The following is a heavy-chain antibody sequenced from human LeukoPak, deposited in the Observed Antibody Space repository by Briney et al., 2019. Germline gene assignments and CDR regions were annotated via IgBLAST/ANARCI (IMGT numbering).Heavy chain of an antibody. CDR3: ARGQSSSWYRYYYYYYMDV. CDR1: GFTFSSYW. CDR2: INSDGSST. J-gene: IGHJ6*03. D-gene: IGHD6-13*01. Sequence: GGSLRLSCAASGFTFSSYWMHWVRQAPGKGLVWVSRINSDGSSTSYADSVKGRFTISRDNAKNTLYLQMNSLRAEDTAVYYCARGQSSSWYRYYYYYYMDVWGKGTTVTVSS. V-gene: IGHV3-74*01.